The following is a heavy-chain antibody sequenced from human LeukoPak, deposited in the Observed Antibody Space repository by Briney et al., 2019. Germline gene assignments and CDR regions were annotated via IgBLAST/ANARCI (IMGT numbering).Heavy chain of an antibody. V-gene: IGHV3-33*01. D-gene: IGHD6-19*01. CDR3: AREQQWLGPLDY. CDR1: GFNFSSFG. J-gene: IGHJ4*02. Sequence: GGSLRLSCAASGFNFSSFGLHWVRQAPGKGLEWVAIIYSDGSNEYYADSVKGRFTISRDNSKNTLSLQMNSLRAEDTAVYHCAREQQWLGPLDYWGQGTLVTVSS. CDR2: IYSDGSNE.